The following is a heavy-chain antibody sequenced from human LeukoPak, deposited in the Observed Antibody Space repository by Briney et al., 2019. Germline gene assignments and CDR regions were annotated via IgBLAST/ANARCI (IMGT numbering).Heavy chain of an antibody. D-gene: IGHD1-26*01. V-gene: IGHV4-39*01. CDR2: IYYSGST. CDR3: ARRHSGSYYFDS. J-gene: IGHJ4*02. Sequence: PSETLSLTCTVSGGSISSSSYYWVWIRQPPGKGLEWIGNIYYSGSTYYNPSLKSRVTISVDTSKNQFSLQLSSVTAADTAVYYCARRHSGSYYFDSWGQGTLVTVSS. CDR1: GGSISSSSYY.